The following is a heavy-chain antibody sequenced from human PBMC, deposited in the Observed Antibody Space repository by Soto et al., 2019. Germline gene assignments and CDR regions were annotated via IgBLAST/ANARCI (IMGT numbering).Heavy chain of an antibody. Sequence: QVQLQESGPGLVKPSETLSLTCTVSGGSISSYYWSWIRQPPGKGLEWIGYIYTSGSTNYNPSLKSRVTMSVDTSKNQFSLKLSSVTAADTVVYYCARTVAAAQLYNWFDPWGQGTLVTVSS. D-gene: IGHD6-13*01. CDR2: IYTSGST. V-gene: IGHV4-4*08. J-gene: IGHJ5*02. CDR1: GGSISSYY. CDR3: ARTVAAAQLYNWFDP.